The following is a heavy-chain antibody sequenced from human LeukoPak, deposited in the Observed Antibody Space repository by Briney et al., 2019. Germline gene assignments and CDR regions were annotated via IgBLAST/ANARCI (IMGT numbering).Heavy chain of an antibody. J-gene: IGHJ4*02. D-gene: IGHD5-18*01. Sequence: PGGSLRLSCAASGFIFDTYGMHWVRQAPGKGLEWVAVIWYDGGKKYYADSVKGRFTISRDNSKNTVYLQMNSLRAEDTALYYCAKDIQGANWGQGTLVTVSS. CDR2: IWYDGGKK. CDR3: AKDIQGAN. V-gene: IGHV3-33*06. CDR1: GFIFDTYG.